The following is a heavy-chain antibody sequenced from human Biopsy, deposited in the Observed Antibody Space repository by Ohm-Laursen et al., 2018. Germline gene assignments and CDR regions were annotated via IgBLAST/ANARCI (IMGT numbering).Heavy chain of an antibody. V-gene: IGHV4-4*07. Sequence: SDTLSLTCNVSGGSINSYYWSWMRQPAGKGLEWIGRLFTSGTTNYSPSLNNRVTMSVDTSKNQFSLRLPSVTAADTAVYYCVRGGSGSFPFDYWGPGTLVTVSS. J-gene: IGHJ4*02. CDR2: LFTSGTT. D-gene: IGHD3-10*01. CDR1: GGSINSYY. CDR3: VRGGSGSFPFDY.